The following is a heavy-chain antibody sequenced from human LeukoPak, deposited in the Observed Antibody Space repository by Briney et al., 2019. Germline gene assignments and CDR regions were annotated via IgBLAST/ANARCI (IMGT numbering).Heavy chain of an antibody. CDR1: GGSISSGDYY. CDR2: IYYSGST. CDR3: AREQYDFWRSRDSAFDI. D-gene: IGHD3-3*01. J-gene: IGHJ3*02. V-gene: IGHV4-30-4*01. Sequence: PSETLSLTCTVSGGSISSGDYYWSWIRQPPGKGLEWIGYIYYSGSTYYNPSLKSRVTISVDTSKNQFSLKLSSVTAADTAVYYCAREQYDFWRSRDSAFDIWGQGTMVTVSS.